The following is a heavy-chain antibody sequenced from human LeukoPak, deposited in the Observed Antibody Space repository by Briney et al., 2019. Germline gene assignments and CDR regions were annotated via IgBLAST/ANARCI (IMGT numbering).Heavy chain of an antibody. V-gene: IGHV1-24*01. CDR3: ARRSGSYYGGGFDY. CDR2: FDPEDGET. D-gene: IGHD3-10*01. CDR1: GYTLTELS. J-gene: IGHJ4*02. Sequence: ASVKVSCKVSGYTLTELSMHWVRQAPGKGLEWMGGFDPEDGETIYAQKFQGRVTVTEDTSTDTAYMELSSLRSEDTAVYYCARRSGSYYGGGFDYWGQGTLVTVSS.